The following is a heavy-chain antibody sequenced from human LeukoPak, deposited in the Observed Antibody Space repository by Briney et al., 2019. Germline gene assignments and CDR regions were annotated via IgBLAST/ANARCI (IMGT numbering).Heavy chain of an antibody. Sequence: SGGSLRLSCAASGFTVSNYGMHWVRQVPGKGLEWVAVVSSMGGNQYYADSVKGRFTISRDDSKNMLYLQINSLRAEDTAVYFCAKESIFRDFEYWGQGTLVTVSS. V-gene: IGHV3-30*18. J-gene: IGHJ4*02. CDR1: GFTVSNYG. D-gene: IGHD3-3*01. CDR2: VSSMGGNQ. CDR3: AKESIFRDFEY.